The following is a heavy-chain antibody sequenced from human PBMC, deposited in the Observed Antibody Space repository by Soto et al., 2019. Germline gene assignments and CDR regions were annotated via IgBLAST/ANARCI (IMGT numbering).Heavy chain of an antibody. D-gene: IGHD1-26*01. CDR3: AKDSDV. Sequence: EVQLVESGGGLVQPGGSLILSCAASGFTFSHYSMNWVRQAPGKGLEWVSYISSSSSTIYYADSVKGRFTLSRDNAKKPLLLQITSLRAEDAAVYYCAKDSDVGGQGTLVSVSS. CDR1: GFTFSHYS. J-gene: IGHJ4*02. V-gene: IGHV3-48*01. CDR2: ISSSSSTI.